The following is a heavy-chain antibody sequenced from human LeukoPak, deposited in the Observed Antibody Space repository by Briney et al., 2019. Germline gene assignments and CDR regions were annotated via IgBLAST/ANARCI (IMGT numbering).Heavy chain of an antibody. J-gene: IGHJ4*02. D-gene: IGHD1-26*01. CDR3: ARLPQWGGTYHFDY. CDR1: GYSFTNHW. Sequence: GESLKISCKGSGYSFTNHWIGWVRQMPGKGLEWMGIIYPGDSDTRYSPSFQGQVTISADKSISTAYLQCCSQHHADTAMYYCARLPQWGGTYHFDYWGQGTLLTVSS. V-gene: IGHV5-51*01. CDR2: IYPGDSDT.